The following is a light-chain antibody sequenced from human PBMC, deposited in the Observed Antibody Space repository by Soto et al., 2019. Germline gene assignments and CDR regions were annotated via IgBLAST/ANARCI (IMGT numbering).Light chain of an antibody. CDR1: QSVSSSY. V-gene: IGKV3-20*01. CDR2: GAS. Sequence: EIVMTQSPATLSVSPGERATLSCRASQSVSSSYLAWYQQKPGQAPRLLIYGASSRATVIPDRFSGSGSGTDFTLTISRLEPEDFAVYYCQQYGSSPSWTFGQGTRWIS. J-gene: IGKJ1*01. CDR3: QQYGSSPSWT.